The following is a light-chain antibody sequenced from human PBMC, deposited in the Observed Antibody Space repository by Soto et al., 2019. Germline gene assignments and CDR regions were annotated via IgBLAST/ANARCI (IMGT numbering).Light chain of an antibody. CDR3: QQGSSFAFT. J-gene: IGKJ4*02. Sequence: DIQMTQSPSALAASVGDRVTITCRASQLISSWLVWYQKKQGHAPKLLIYAATNLQSGVPSRFSGSASGTECALTISSLQPEDVATYYWQQGSSFAFTCGGGTDVQIK. CDR2: AAT. CDR1: QLISSW. V-gene: IGKV1-12*01.